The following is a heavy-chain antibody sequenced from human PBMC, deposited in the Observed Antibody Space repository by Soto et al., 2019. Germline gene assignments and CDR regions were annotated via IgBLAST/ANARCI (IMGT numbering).Heavy chain of an antibody. J-gene: IGHJ5*02. CDR1: GASIARDGYS. V-gene: IGHV4-30-2*06. CDR2: IFHSGST. CDR3: ARDPSHWFDP. Sequence: LDLEESGLGLVRPSETLSLTCAVSGASIARDGYSWTWIRQSPGRGLEWIGYIFHSGSTQYNPSLRGRVTISVDRSKNHVSLRLDSVTAADTAIYYCARDPSHWFDPWGQGALVTVSS.